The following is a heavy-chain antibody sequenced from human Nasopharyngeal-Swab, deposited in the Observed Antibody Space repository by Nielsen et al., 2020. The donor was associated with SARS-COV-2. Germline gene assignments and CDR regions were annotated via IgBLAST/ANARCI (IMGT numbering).Heavy chain of an antibody. CDR3: ARAGGFSNYPYYYGMEV. CDR1: GGPISSYY. D-gene: IGHD4-11*01. V-gene: IGHV4-59*01. J-gene: IGHJ6*02. Sequence: SETLSLTCTVSGGPISSYYWSWIRQPPGKGLEWIGYIYYSGSTNYNPSLKSRVTISVDTSKNQFSLKLSSVTAADTAVYYCARAGGFSNYPYYYGMEVWGQGTTVTVSS. CDR2: IYYSGST.